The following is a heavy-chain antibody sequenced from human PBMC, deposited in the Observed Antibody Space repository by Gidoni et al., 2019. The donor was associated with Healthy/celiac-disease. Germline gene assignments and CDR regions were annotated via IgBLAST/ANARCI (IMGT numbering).Heavy chain of an antibody. J-gene: IGHJ5*02. CDR3: AGGGYSGYDFRADP. CDR1: GGTFSSYA. Sequence: QVQLVQSGAEVKKPGSSVKVSCKASGGTFSSYAISWVRQAPGQGLEWMGRIIPILGIANDAQKFQGRVTITADKSTSTAYMELSSLRSEDTAVYYCAGGGYSGYDFRADPWGQGTLVTVSS. CDR2: IIPILGIA. D-gene: IGHD5-12*01. V-gene: IGHV1-69*04.